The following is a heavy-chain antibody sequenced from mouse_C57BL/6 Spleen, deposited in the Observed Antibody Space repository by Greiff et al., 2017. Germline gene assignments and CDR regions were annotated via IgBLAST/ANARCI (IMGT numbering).Heavy chain of an antibody. Sequence: VQLQQSGAELVKPGASVKLSCTASGFNIKDYYMHWVKQRPEQGLEWIGRIDPEGGETNYAPKFKGRATISADTSSNTSYLQLSSLTSEDTADYYLARSRKLTHGMDYWGQGTSVTVSS. D-gene: IGHD1-3*01. J-gene: IGHJ4*01. CDR3: ARSRKLTHGMDY. CDR1: GFNIKDYY. V-gene: IGHV14-2*01. CDR2: IDPEGGET.